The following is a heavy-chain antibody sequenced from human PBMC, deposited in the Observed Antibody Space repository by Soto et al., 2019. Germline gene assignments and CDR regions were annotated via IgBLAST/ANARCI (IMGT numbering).Heavy chain of an antibody. D-gene: IGHD4-17*01. CDR2: ISWNSGSI. CDR3: AKATVTYYGMDV. V-gene: IGHV3-9*01. CDR1: GFTFDDYA. Sequence: GGSLRLSCAASGFTFDDYAMHWVRQAPGKGLEWVSGISWNSGSIGYADSVKGRFTISRDNAKNSLYLQMNSLRAEDTALYYCAKATVTYYGMDVWGQGTTVSVSS. J-gene: IGHJ6*02.